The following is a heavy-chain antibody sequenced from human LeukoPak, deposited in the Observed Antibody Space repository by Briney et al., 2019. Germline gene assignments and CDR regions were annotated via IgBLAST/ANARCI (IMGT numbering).Heavy chain of an antibody. CDR1: GFTFSSYS. Sequence: PEGSLRLSCAASGFTFSSYSMNWVRQAPGKGLEWVSYISSSSSTIYYADSVKGRFTISRDNAKNSLYLQMNSLRAEDTAVYYCARDGKRDYGDYSFDYWGQGTLVTVSS. D-gene: IGHD4-17*01. V-gene: IGHV3-48*01. J-gene: IGHJ4*02. CDR2: ISSSSSTI. CDR3: ARDGKRDYGDYSFDY.